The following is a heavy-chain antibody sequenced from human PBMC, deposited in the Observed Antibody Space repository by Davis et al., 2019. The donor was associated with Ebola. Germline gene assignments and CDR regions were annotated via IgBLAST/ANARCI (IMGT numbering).Heavy chain of an antibody. V-gene: IGHV3-21*01. CDR2: ISSSGSYI. D-gene: IGHD2-2*02. J-gene: IGHJ6*02. CDR1: RFTFSSYS. Sequence: GSLRLSCAASRFTFSSYSMNWVRQAPGKGLEWVSSISSSGSYIYYADSVKGRFTISRDNAKNSLYLQMNSLRAEDTAVYYCARDLYLGSWNYYGMDVWGQGTTVTVSS. CDR3: ARDLYLGSWNYYGMDV.